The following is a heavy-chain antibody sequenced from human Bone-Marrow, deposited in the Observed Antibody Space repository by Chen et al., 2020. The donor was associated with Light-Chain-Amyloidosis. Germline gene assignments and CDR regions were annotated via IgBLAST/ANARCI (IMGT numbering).Heavy chain of an antibody. CDR3: ARRGDGYNFDY. V-gene: IGHV5-51*01. CDR2: IYPDDSDA. D-gene: IGHD5-12*01. Sequence: EVQLEQSGPEVKKPGVSLKISCKGSGYTFPNYWIGWVRQMPGKGLEWMGVIYPDDSDARYSPSFEGQVTISADKSIPTAYLQWRSLKASDTAMYYCARRGDGYNFDYWGQGTLVTVSS. CDR1: GYTFPNYW. J-gene: IGHJ4*02.